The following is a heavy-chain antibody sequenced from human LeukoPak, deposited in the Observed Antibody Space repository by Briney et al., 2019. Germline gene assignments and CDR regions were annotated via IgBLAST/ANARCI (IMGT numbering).Heavy chain of an antibody. CDR2: INHSGST. D-gene: IGHD3-10*01. V-gene: IGHV4-34*01. J-gene: IGHJ4*02. CDR1: GGSFSGYY. Sequence: SETLSLTCAVYGGSFSGYYWSWIRQPPGKGLEWIGEINHSGSTNYNPSLKSRVTISVDTSKNQFSLKLSSVTAADTAMYYCARHDYYGSGSYFHWGQGTLVTVSS. CDR3: ARHDYYGSGSYFH.